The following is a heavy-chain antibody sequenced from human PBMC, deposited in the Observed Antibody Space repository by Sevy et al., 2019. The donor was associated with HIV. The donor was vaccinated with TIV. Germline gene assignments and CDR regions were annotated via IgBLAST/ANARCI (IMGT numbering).Heavy chain of an antibody. CDR2: INPNSGGT. Sequence: ASVKVTGKASGYTFTGYYMHWVRQAPGQGLEWMGCINPNSGGTNYAQKFQGRVTMTRDTSISTAYMELSRLRSDDTAVYYCATLLVGYCSSTSCYPPGGFDYWGQGTLVTVSS. J-gene: IGHJ4*02. CDR3: ATLLVGYCSSTSCYPPGGFDY. V-gene: IGHV1-2*02. CDR1: GYTFTGYY. D-gene: IGHD2-2*01.